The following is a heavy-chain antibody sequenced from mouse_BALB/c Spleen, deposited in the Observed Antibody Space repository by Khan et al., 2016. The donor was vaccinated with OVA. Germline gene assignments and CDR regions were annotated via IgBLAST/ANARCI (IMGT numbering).Heavy chain of an antibody. CDR2: ISYSGHT. Sequence: EVQLQESGPGLVKPSQSLSLTCTVTGYSITSDYAWNWIRQFPGNKLEWMGYISYSGHTSYNPSLKSRISITRDTSKNQFFLQLNSVTTEDTATYYCARSVTITTVVATDFDYWGQGTTLTVSS. J-gene: IGHJ2*01. V-gene: IGHV3-2*02. CDR1: GYSITSDYA. CDR3: ARSVTITTVVATDFDY. D-gene: IGHD1-1*01.